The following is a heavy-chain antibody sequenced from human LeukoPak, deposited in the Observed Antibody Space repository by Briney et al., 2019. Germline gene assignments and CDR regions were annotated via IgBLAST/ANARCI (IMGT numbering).Heavy chain of an antibody. CDR1: GGSISSNLYY. CDR3: ARYIHGGFDV. V-gene: IGHV4-39*01. J-gene: IGHJ3*01. D-gene: IGHD3-16*01. CDR2: IYYSGST. Sequence: SETLSLTCTVSGGSISSNLYYWGWIRQPPGKGLQWIGNIYYSGSTHYTPSLQSRVTISMDTSNNQFSLKLSSVTTADTAVYYCARYIHGGFDVWGQGTMDTVSS.